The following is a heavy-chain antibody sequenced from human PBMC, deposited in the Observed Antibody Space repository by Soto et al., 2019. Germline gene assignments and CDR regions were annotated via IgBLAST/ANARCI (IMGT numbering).Heavy chain of an antibody. V-gene: IGHV5-10-1*01. CDR2: IDPSDSYT. CDR1: GYSFTSYW. CDR3: VREPTKQLLHPAYFDF. D-gene: IGHD2-15*01. J-gene: IGHJ4*02. Sequence: GESLKISCKGSGYSFTSYWISWVRQMPGKGLEWMGRIDPSDSYTNYSPSFQGHVTISADKSISTAYLQWSSLKASDTAMYYCVREPTKQLLHPAYFDFWGQGTQVTVSS.